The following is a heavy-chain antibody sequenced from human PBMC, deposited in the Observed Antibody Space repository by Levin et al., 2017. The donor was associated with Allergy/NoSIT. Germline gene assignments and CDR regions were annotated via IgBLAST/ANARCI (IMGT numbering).Heavy chain of an antibody. Sequence: GGSLRLSCAASGFNFSNFGMNWVRQAPGKGLEWVSFISGTSGYISYADSVKGRFTTSRDDAKNSLSLQMSSLRVEDTAVYFCTRGVLDSWGQGTLVTVSS. J-gene: IGHJ4*02. CDR2: ISGTSGYI. CDR1: GFNFSNFG. CDR3: TRGVLDS. V-gene: IGHV3-21*06.